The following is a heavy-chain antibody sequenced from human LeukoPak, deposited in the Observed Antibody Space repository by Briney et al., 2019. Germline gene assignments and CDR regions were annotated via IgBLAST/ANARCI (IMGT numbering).Heavy chain of an antibody. CDR3: AKDARRIAPNENEYFQH. V-gene: IGHV3-23*01. D-gene: IGHD6-6*01. CDR2: ISGSGGST. J-gene: IGHJ1*01. CDR1: GFTFSSYA. Sequence: GGSLRLSCAASGFTFSSYAMSWVRQAPGKGLEWVSAISGSGGSTYYADSVKGRFTISRDNSKNTLYLQMNSLRAEATAVYYLAKDARRIAPNENEYFQHWGQGTLVTVSS.